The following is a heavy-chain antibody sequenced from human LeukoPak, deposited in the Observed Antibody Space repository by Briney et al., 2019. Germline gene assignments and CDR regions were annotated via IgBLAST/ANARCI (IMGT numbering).Heavy chain of an antibody. D-gene: IGHD5-18*01. CDR1: GFTFSSYG. J-gene: IGHJ4*02. CDR3: ARGAAMVRTFDY. V-gene: IGHV3-33*01. Sequence: GGSLRLSCAASGFTFSSYGMHWVRQAPGKGLEWVAVIWYDGSNKYYADSVKGRFTISRDNSKNTLYLQMNSLRAEDTAVYYCARGAAMVRTFDYWGQGTLATVSS. CDR2: IWYDGSNK.